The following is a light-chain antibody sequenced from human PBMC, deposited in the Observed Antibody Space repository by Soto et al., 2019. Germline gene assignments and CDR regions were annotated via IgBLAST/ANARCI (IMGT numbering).Light chain of an antibody. CDR1: GSGSYTL. CDR3: SSYTTSSSYV. Sequence: SVLTQPASVSGSPGQSITISCTGTGSGSYTLVSWYQQHPGKAPKLMIYDVTSRPSGVSYRFSGSKSGNTASLTISGLQAEDEADYYCSSYTTSSSYVFGTGTKVTVL. J-gene: IGLJ1*01. CDR2: DVT. V-gene: IGLV2-14*02.